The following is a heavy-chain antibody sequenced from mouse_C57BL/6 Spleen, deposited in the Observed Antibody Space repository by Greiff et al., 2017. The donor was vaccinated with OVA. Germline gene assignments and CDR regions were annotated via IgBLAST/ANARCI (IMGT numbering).Heavy chain of an antibody. D-gene: IGHD1-1*01. CDR3: ARAPTTVVLDY. J-gene: IGHJ2*01. V-gene: IGHV5-4*01. CDR2: ISDGGSYT. CDR1: GFTFSSYA. Sequence: EVQLVESGGGLVKPGGSLKLSCAASGFTFSSYAMSWVRQTPEKRLEWVATISDGGSYTYYPDNVKGRFTISRDNAKNNLYLQMSHLKSEDTAMYDCARAPTTVVLDYWGQGTTLTVSS.